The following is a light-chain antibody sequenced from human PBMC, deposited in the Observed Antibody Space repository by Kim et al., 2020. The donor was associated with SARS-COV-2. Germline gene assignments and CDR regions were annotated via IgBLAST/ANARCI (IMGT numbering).Light chain of an antibody. CDR1: QCLLHNTNGHHN. Sequence: PASISFWSSQCLLHNTNGHHNLDWYLQKPGQSPQLLIFLGSTRASGVPDRFSGSGSGTDFTLKISRVEAEDVGVYYCMQTLHNPQTFGQGTKLEI. CDR2: LGS. J-gene: IGKJ2*01. V-gene: IGKV2-28*01. CDR3: MQTLHNPQT.